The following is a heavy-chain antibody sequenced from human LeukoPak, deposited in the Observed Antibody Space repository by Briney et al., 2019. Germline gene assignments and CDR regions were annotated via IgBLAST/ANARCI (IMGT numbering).Heavy chain of an antibody. CDR1: GFTFSSYA. CDR2: ISYDGSNK. V-gene: IGHV3-30-3*01. J-gene: IGHJ4*02. D-gene: IGHD3-10*01. Sequence: GGSLRLSCAASGFTFSSYAMHWVRQAPGKGLEWVAVISYDGSNKYYADSVKGRFTISRDNSKNTLYLQMNSLRAEDTAVYYCARGKASPVRGVDHFDYWGQGTLVTVSS. CDR3: ARGKASPVRGVDHFDY.